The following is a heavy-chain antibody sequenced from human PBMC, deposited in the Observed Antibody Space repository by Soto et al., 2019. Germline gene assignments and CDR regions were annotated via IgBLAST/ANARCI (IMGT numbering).Heavy chain of an antibody. J-gene: IGHJ4*02. CDR2: INPNSGGT. D-gene: IGHD4-4*01. CDR1: GYTFTGYY. V-gene: IGHV1-2*02. CDR3: ARFGRTTVIITPDY. Sequence: ALVKVSCKASGYTFTGYYMHWVRQAPGQGLEWMGWINPNSGGTNYAQKFQGRVTMTRDTSISTAYMELSRLRSDDTAVYYCARFGRTTVIITPDYWGQGTLVTVSS.